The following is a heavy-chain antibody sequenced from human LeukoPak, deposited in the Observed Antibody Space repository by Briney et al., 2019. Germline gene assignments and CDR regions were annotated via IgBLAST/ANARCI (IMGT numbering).Heavy chain of an antibody. CDR1: GGSISSYY. J-gene: IGHJ6*03. Sequence: PSETLSLTCTVSGGSISSYYWSWIRQPAGKGLEWIGRIYTSGSTNYNPSLKSRVTISVDTSKNQFSLKLSSVTAADTAVYYCARSLYVWGSYRSYYYYMDVWGKGTTVTVSS. V-gene: IGHV4-4*07. CDR2: IYTSGST. D-gene: IGHD3-16*02. CDR3: ARSLYVWGSYRSYYYYMDV.